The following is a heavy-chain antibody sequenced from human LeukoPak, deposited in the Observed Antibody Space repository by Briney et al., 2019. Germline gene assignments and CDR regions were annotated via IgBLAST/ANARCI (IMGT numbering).Heavy chain of an antibody. CDR1: GGSISSSGYY. D-gene: IGHD5/OR15-5a*01. Sequence: SETLSLTCTVSGGSISSSGYYWDWVRQPPGKGLEWIGSIYYSETTYYNPSLRSRANISVDTSKRQFSPNLRSVTAADTAVYYCARQVSDYYYYYIDVWGRGTAVTVSS. CDR2: IYYSETT. V-gene: IGHV4-39*01. J-gene: IGHJ6*03. CDR3: ARQVSDYYYYYIDV.